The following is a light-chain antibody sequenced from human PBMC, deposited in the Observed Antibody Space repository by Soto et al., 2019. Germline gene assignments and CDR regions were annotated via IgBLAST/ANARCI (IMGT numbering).Light chain of an antibody. J-gene: IGLJ1*01. CDR2: DVT. V-gene: IGLV2-14*03. Sequence: QSALTQPASVSRSPGQSITISCTGTSSDVGRYNYVSWYQQHPGKAPKLMIFDVTNRPSGISNRFSGSKSGNTASLTISGLQAEDEADYYCTSYTSSSTSYVFGTGTKVTVL. CDR3: TSYTSSSTSYV. CDR1: SSDVGRYNY.